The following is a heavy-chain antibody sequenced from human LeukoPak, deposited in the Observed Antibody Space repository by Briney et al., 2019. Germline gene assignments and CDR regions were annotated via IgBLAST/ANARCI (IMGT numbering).Heavy chain of an antibody. J-gene: IGHJ6*02. CDR3: ARGYCSSTSCYPDV. V-gene: IGHV3-30-3*01. Sequence: PGGSLRLSCAASGFTFSSYAMHWVRQAPGKGLEWVAVISYDGSNKYYADSVKGRFTISRDNSKNTLYLQMNSLRAEDTAVYYCARGYCSSTSCYPDVWGQGTTVTVSS. D-gene: IGHD2-2*01. CDR2: ISYDGSNK. CDR1: GFTFSSYA.